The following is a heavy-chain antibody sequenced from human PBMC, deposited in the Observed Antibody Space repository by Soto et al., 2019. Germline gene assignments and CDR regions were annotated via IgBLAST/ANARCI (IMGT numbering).Heavy chain of an antibody. CDR2: ISAYNGNT. CDR3: ARVPTRIVAGRNYFDY. V-gene: IGHV1-18*01. CDR1: GLSFYSYC. J-gene: IGHJ4*02. D-gene: IGHD5-12*01. Sequence: GGPVEVSSEESGLSFYSYCRWSGGQAPGQGLEWMGWISAYNGNTNYAQKLQGRVTMTTDTSTSTAYMELRSLRSDDTAVYYCARVPTRIVAGRNYFDYWGQGTLVTVSS.